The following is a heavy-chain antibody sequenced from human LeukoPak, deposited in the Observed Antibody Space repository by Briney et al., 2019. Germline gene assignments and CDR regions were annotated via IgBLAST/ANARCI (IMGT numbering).Heavy chain of an antibody. CDR1: GYTFTGYY. CDR3: ARAEMWEYYFDY. Sequence: ASVKVSCKAPGYTFTGYYMHWVRQAPGQGLEWMGWINPNSGGTNYAQKFQGRVTMTRDTTISTAYMELSRLRSDDTAVYYCARAEMWEYYFDYWGQGTLVTVSS. D-gene: IGHD1-26*01. J-gene: IGHJ4*02. V-gene: IGHV1-2*02. CDR2: INPNSGGT.